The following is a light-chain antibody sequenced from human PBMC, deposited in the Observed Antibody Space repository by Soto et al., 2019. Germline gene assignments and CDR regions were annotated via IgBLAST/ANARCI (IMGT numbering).Light chain of an antibody. CDR3: RSYTSNSTYV. CDR1: SSDVGRYNY. Sequence: QSALTQPASVSGSPGQSITISCTGTSSDVGRYNYVSWYQQHPGKAPKVMIYDVSNRPSGVSNRFSGSKSGNTASLTISGLQAEDEADYYCRSYTSNSTYVFGAGTKVTVL. V-gene: IGLV2-14*01. J-gene: IGLJ1*01. CDR2: DVS.